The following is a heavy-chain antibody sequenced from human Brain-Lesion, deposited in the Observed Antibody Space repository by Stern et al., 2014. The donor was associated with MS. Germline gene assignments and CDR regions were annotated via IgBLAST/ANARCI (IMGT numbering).Heavy chain of an antibody. CDR2: IYYSGFT. V-gene: IGHV4-39*01. CDR1: GGSISSSTYY. D-gene: IGHD1-26*01. CDR3: ARHDSVPRPSQLYSARDRGPGYFDY. Sequence: VQLVESGRGLVKPSETLSLTCTVSGGSISSSTYYWAWIRQPPGKGLEWIGNIYYSGFTYYNPSLKSRVTISVDMSKNQFSLKLSSVTAADTAIYYCARHDSVPRPSQLYSARDRGPGYFDYWGQGTLVTVSS. J-gene: IGHJ4*02.